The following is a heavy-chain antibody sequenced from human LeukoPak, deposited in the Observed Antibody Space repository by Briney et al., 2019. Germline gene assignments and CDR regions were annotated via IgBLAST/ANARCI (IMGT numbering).Heavy chain of an antibody. CDR2: ISWNSGSI. CDR1: GFTFSSYA. D-gene: IGHD3-10*01. V-gene: IGHV3-9*01. CDR3: AKDGGSGRNYYYYYMDV. J-gene: IGHJ6*03. Sequence: GGSLRLSCAASGFTFSSYAMHWVRQAPGKGLEWVSGISWNSGSIGYADSVKGRFTISRDNAKNSLYLQMNSLRAEDTALYYCAKDGGSGRNYYYYYMDVWGKGTTVTISS.